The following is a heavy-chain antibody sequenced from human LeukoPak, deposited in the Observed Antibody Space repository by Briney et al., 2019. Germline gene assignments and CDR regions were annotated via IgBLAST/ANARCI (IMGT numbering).Heavy chain of an antibody. Sequence: ASVKVSCKASGYTFDNLEINWVRQAPGQGLEWMGWMKANSGDTGYPEKFRGRVTMTRDTSRNTAYMELSSLTSEDTAVYCCARGFCTGHACYTAEYLPHWGQGTLITVSS. CDR3: ARGFCTGHACYTAEYLPH. CDR2: MKANSGDT. D-gene: IGHD2-8*02. J-gene: IGHJ1*01. CDR1: GYTFDNLE. V-gene: IGHV1-8*01.